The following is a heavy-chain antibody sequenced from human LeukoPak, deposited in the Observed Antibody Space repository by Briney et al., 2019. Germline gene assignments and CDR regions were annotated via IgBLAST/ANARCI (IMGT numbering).Heavy chain of an antibody. CDR1: GFTLRSYE. CDR2: ISISGSTI. V-gene: IGHV3-48*03. J-gene: IGHJ3*01. D-gene: IGHD3-22*01. CDR3: GRGGSSGYNYNAFDV. Sequence: HPGGSLRLSCAASGFTLRSYEMNWFRQGPGRGREWVSYISISGSTIYYADSVNGRFTISRDIAKNSLYLQMNSLRPEDTAVYYCGRGGSSGYNYNAFDVWGQGTRVTVSS.